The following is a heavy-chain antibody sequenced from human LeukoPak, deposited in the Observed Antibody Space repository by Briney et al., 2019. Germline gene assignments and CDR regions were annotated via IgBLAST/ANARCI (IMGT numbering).Heavy chain of an antibody. V-gene: IGHV3-7*01. CDR3: AREYDFWSGYGWDY. J-gene: IGHJ4*02. CDR1: GFTFSSYW. CDR2: IKQDGSEK. D-gene: IGHD3-3*01. Sequence: PGGSLRLSCSASGFTFSSYWMSWVRQAPGKGLEWVANIKQDGSEKYYVDSVKGRFTISRDNAKNSLYLQMNSLRAEDTAVYYCAREYDFWSGYGWDYWGQGTLVTVSS.